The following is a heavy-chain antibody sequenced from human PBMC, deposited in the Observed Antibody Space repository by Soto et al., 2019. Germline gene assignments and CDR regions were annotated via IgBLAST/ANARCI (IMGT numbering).Heavy chain of an antibody. D-gene: IGHD6-13*01. J-gene: IGHJ4*02. CDR1: GFSLSNARMG. CDR3: ARILFSSCWYYFDY. CDR2: NFSNDEK. V-gene: IGHV2-26*01. Sequence: SGPTLVNPTETLTLTCTVSGFSLSNARMGVSWIRQPPGKALEWLAHNFSNDEKSYSTSLKSRLTISKDTSKSQVVLTMTNMDPVDTATYYCARILFSSCWYYFDYWGQGAPVTVSS.